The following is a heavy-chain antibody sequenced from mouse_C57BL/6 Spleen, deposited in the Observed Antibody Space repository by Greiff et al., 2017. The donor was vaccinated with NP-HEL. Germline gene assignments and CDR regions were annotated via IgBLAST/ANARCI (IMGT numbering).Heavy chain of an antibody. D-gene: IGHD4-1*01. CDR3: TRSGTGSGFAY. CDR2: IDPETGGT. J-gene: IGHJ3*01. V-gene: IGHV1-15*01. CDR1: GYTFTDYE. Sequence: QVQLKESGAELVRPGASVTLSCKASGYTFTDYEMHWVKQTPVHGLEWIGAIDPETGGTAYNQKFKGKAILTADKSSSTAYMELRSLTSEDSAVYYCTRSGTGSGFAYWGQGTLVTVSA.